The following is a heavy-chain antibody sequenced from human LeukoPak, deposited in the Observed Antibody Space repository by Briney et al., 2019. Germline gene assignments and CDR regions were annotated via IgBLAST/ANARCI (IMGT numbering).Heavy chain of an antibody. CDR1: GFTFSSYW. CDR2: INSDGSST. D-gene: IGHD2-2*01. CDR3: ARAPSSPKYYYYGMDV. V-gene: IGHV3-74*01. Sequence: PGGSLRLSCAASGFTFSSYWMHWARQAPGKGLVWVSRINSDGSSTSYADSVKGRFTISRDNAKNTLYLQMNSLRAEDTAVYYCARAPSSPKYYYYGMDVWGQGTTVTVSS. J-gene: IGHJ6*02.